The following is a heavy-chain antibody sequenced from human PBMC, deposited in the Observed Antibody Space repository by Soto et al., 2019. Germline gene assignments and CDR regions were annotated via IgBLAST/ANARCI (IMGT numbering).Heavy chain of an antibody. V-gene: IGHV3-23*01. CDR2: ISGSGVST. J-gene: IGHJ6*02. D-gene: IGHD1-26*01. CDR1: GFTFSSYA. Sequence: PGGSLRLSCAASGFTFSSYAMSWVRQAPGKGLEWVSAISGSGVSTYYADSVKGRFTISRDNSKNTLYLQMNSLRAEDTAVYYCAFGATSALRPYYYYYYGMDVWGQGTTVTVSS. CDR3: AFGATSALRPYYYYYYGMDV.